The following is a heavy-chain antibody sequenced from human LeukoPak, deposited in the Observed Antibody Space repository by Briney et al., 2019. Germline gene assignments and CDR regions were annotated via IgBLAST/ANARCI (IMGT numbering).Heavy chain of an antibody. CDR1: GYTFTSYG. Sequence: ASVKVSCKASGYTFTSYGISWVRQAPGQGLEWMGWISAYNGNTNYAQKLQGRVTMTTDTSTSTAYMELRSLRSEDTAVYYCARGSRVYSSSSSYYYYYGMDVWGQGTTVTVSS. V-gene: IGHV1-18*01. CDR2: ISAYNGNT. D-gene: IGHD6-6*01. CDR3: ARGSRVYSSSSSYYYYYGMDV. J-gene: IGHJ6*02.